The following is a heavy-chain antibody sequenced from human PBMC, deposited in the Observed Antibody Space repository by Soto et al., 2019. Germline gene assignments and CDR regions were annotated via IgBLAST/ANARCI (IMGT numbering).Heavy chain of an antibody. Sequence: EVQLVESGGGLVKPGGSLRLSCAASGFTVSNAWMSWVRQAPGKGLEWVGRIKSKTDGGTTEYDAPVKGRFTISRDDSKNTLYLQMNSLKTEDTAVYYCTRYSYGASGYWGQGTLVTVSS. CDR2: IKSKTDGGTT. D-gene: IGHD5-18*01. J-gene: IGHJ4*02. CDR1: GFTVSNAW. V-gene: IGHV3-15*01. CDR3: TRYSYGASGY.